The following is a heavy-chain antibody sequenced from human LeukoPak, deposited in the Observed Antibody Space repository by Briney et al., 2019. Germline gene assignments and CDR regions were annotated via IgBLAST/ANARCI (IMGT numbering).Heavy chain of an antibody. CDR3: ARGLRRGYAFDI. CDR1: GYTFTSYG. V-gene: IGHV1-18*01. Sequence: ASVKVSCKASGYTFTSYGISGVRQAPGQGIEWMGWISAYNGNTNYAQKLQGRVTMTTDTSTSTAYMELRSLRSDDTAVYYCARGLRRGYAFDIWGQGTRVTVSS. J-gene: IGHJ3*02. CDR2: ISAYNGNT. D-gene: IGHD3-10*01.